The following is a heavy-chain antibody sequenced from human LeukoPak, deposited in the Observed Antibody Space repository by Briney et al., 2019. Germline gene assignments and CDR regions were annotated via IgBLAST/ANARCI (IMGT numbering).Heavy chain of an antibody. CDR2: IYSGGST. CDR1: GFTVSSNY. D-gene: IGHD2-2*01. Sequence: GGSLRLSCAASGFTVSSNYMSWVRQAPGKGLEWVSIIYSGGSTYYTDSVRGRFIISRDISRNTLYLQMNSLRAEDTAVYYCARVGDCGRASCYAIDYWGQGTLVTVSS. V-gene: IGHV3-66*01. J-gene: IGHJ4*02. CDR3: ARVGDCGRASCYAIDY.